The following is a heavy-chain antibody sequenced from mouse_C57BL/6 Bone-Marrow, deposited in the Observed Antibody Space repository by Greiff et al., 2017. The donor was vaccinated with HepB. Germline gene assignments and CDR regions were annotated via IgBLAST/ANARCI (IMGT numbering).Heavy chain of an antibody. J-gene: IGHJ3*01. Sequence: QVQLQQSGAELVRPGTSVKMSCKASGYTFTNYWIGWAKQRPGHGLEWIGDIYPGGGYTNYNEKFKGKATLTADKSSSTAYMQFSSLTSEDSAIYYCARGDYYGSSGGFAYWGQGTLVTVSA. CDR1: GYTFTNYW. CDR2: IYPGGGYT. V-gene: IGHV1-63*01. CDR3: ARGDYYGSSGGFAY. D-gene: IGHD1-1*01.